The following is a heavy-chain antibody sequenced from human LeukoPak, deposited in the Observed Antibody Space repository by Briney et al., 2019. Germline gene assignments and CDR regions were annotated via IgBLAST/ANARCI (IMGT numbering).Heavy chain of an antibody. Sequence: GGSLRLSCAASGFTFSSYGMHWVRQAPGKGLEWVAFIRYDGSNKYYADSVKGRFTISRDNAKNSLYLQMNSLRAEDTAVYYCARDVDSSGWSDYWGQGTLVTVSS. V-gene: IGHV3-30*02. CDR1: GFTFSSYG. J-gene: IGHJ4*02. D-gene: IGHD6-19*01. CDR2: IRYDGSNK. CDR3: ARDVDSSGWSDY.